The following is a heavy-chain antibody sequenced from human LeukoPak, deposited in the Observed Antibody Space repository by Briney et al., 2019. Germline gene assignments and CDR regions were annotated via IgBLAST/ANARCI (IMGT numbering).Heavy chain of an antibody. CDR3: ARSSGYDSPYYFDY. CDR2: IYYSGST. Sequence: SETLSLTCTVSGGSISSYYWSWIRQPPGTGLEWIGYIYYSGSTNYNPSLKSRVTISVDTSKNQFSLKLSSVTAADTAVYYCARSSGYDSPYYFDYWGQGTLVTVSS. V-gene: IGHV4-59*08. D-gene: IGHD5-12*01. J-gene: IGHJ4*02. CDR1: GGSISSYY.